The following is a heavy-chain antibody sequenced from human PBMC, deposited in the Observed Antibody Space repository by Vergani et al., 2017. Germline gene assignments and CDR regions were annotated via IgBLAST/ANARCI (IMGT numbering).Heavy chain of an antibody. D-gene: IGHD3-22*01. Sequence: QVQLQESGPGLVKPSETLSLTCTVSGGSISSSSYYWGWIRQPPGKGLEWIGSIYYSGSTYYNPSLKSRVTISVDTSKNQFSLKLSSVTAADTAVYYCAREVLNYYDSSGYPDPWGQGTLVTVSS. V-gene: IGHV4-39*07. J-gene: IGHJ5*02. CDR1: GGSISSSSYY. CDR2: IYYSGST. CDR3: AREVLNYYDSSGYPDP.